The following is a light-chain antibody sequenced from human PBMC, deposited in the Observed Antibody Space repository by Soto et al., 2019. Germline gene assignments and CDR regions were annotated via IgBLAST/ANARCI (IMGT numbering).Light chain of an antibody. CDR3: LQHSNFPFT. V-gene: IGKV1-6*01. CDR2: AAS. Sequence: AIQMTQSPSSLSASVGDRVTITCRASQDIRSDLGWYQQKPGKAPKLLISAASNLQSGVPSRFSGSGSGTDFTLTISSLQSEDFATYFCLQHSNFPFTFDQGTKLRVK. CDR1: QDIRSD. J-gene: IGKJ2*01.